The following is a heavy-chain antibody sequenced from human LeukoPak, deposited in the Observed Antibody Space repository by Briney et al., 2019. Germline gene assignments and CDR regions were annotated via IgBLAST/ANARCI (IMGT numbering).Heavy chain of an antibody. CDR1: GFTFRSFE. J-gene: IGHJ5*02. CDR3: AREGVDRWFDP. V-gene: IGHV3-48*03. Sequence: SGGSLRLSCVASGFTFRSFEMAWVRQAPGKGLEWISYISSSAITIYYADSVKGRFTISRDNAKNSLYLQMNGLRAEDTAVYYCAREGVDRWFDPSGQGTLVIVSS. D-gene: IGHD5-12*01. CDR2: ISSSAITI.